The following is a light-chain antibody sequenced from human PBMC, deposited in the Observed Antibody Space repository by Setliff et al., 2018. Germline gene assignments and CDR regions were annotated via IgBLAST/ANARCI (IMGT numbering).Light chain of an antibody. Sequence: QSVLTQPPSVSGSPGHSVTISCTGTSSDVGGYNRVSWYQHPPGTAPKLMIYDVSRRPSGVPDRFSGSKSGNTASLTISGLQAEDEADYYCSSYTSSSHPVFGGGTKVTVL. CDR2: DVS. V-gene: IGLV2-18*02. J-gene: IGLJ3*02. CDR3: SSYTSSSHPV. CDR1: SSDVGGYNR.